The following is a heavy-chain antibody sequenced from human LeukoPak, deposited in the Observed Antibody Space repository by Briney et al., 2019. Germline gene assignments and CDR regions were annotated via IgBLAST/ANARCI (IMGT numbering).Heavy chain of an antibody. Sequence: GGSLRLSCAASGFTFSSYSLNWVRQAPGKGLEWVSCISSSNTYTYYADSVKGRFTISRDNAKNSLHLQMNSLRAEDTAVYYCARDPYYYDSGGYSDKSYYYYYMDVWGKGTTVTVSS. V-gene: IGHV3-21*01. D-gene: IGHD3-22*01. CDR2: ISSSNTYT. CDR1: GFTFSSYS. J-gene: IGHJ6*03. CDR3: ARDPYYYDSGGYSDKSYYYYYMDV.